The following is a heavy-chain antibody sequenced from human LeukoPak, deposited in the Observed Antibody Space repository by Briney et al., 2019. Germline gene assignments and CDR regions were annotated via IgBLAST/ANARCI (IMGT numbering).Heavy chain of an antibody. Sequence: PGGSLRLSCSAPGFTFSRYAMHWVRQAPGKGLEYVSAISTNGGVTYYADSVKGRFTISRDNSKDTLYLEMSSLRVDDTAVYYCVKDVSSTYYYFDYWGQGTLVTVSS. CDR3: VKDVSSTYYYFDY. D-gene: IGHD6-13*01. CDR1: GFTFSRYA. J-gene: IGHJ4*02. V-gene: IGHV3-64D*09. CDR2: ISTNGGVT.